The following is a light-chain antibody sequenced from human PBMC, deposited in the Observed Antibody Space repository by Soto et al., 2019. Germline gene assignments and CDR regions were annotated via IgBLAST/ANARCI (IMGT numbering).Light chain of an antibody. CDR1: EDISTW. CDR2: AAS. CDR3: QHADSFPLIT. V-gene: IGKV1-12*01. Sequence: DIQMTQSPSSVSASLGDRVTITSRSSEDISTWLAWYQQKPGKAPKLLIYAASSLQSGVPSRFSGSGSGTDFTLTISSLQPEDFATYYCQHADSFPLITFGQGTRLEIK. J-gene: IGKJ5*01.